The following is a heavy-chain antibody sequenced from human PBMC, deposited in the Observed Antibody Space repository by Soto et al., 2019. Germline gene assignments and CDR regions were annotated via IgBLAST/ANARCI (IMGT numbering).Heavy chain of an antibody. D-gene: IGHD3-22*01. V-gene: IGHV1-18*01. CDR1: GYTFTSYG. CDR3: VKGEYYYDSSGYYPFDY. Sequence: ASVKVSCKASGYTFTSYGISWVRQAPGQGLEWMGWISAYNGNTNYAQKLQGRVTMTTDTSTSTAYMELRSLRSDDTAVYYCVKGEYYYDSSGYYPFDYWGQGTLVTVS. J-gene: IGHJ4*02. CDR2: ISAYNGNT.